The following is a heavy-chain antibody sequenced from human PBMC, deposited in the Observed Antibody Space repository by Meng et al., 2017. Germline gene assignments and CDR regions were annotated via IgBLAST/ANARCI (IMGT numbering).Heavy chain of an antibody. J-gene: IGHJ5*02. V-gene: IGHV1-2*02. Sequence: VQRGQAGPGVKKPGAPVKVSCKASGYTFTYYYLHWVRQAPGQGLEWMGWINPHSGGTYFAQNFQGRVTLTSDTSISTAYMELSRLRSDDTAMYYCARRVAVAGNTSRVRWFDPWGQGTLVTVSS. CDR3: ARRVAVAGNTSRVRWFDP. D-gene: IGHD6-19*01. CDR1: GYTFTYYY. CDR2: INPHSGGT.